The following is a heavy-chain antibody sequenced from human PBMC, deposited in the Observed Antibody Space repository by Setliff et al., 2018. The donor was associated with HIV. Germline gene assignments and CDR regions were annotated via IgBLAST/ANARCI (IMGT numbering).Heavy chain of an antibody. CDR3: TREVVTTSLGNYYYMDV. CDR2: IRSKRYGGTP. V-gene: IGHV3-49*04. Sequence: GESLRLYCRGLGFTFVDYYVTWVRQAPGKGPEWVAFIRSKRYGGTPEYAASLKGRFTISRDDSKSIAYLQMNSLETDDTAVYYCTREVVTTSLGNYYYMDVWGKGTTVTVS. D-gene: IGHD4-17*01. J-gene: IGHJ6*03. CDR1: GFTFVDYY.